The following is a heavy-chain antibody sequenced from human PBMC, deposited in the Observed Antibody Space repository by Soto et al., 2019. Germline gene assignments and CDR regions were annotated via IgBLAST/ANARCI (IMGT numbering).Heavy chain of an antibody. J-gene: IGHJ6*02. CDR3: ARIYCSCGSCYYGMDV. V-gene: IGHV5-10-1*01. CDR1: GYSFTSYW. D-gene: IGHD2-15*01. Sequence: GESLKISCKGSGYSFTSYWISWVRQMPGKGLEWMGRIDPSDSYTNYSPSFQGHVTISADKSISTAYLQWSSLKASDTAMYYCARIYCSCGSCYYGMDVWGQGTTVTVSS. CDR2: IDPSDSYT.